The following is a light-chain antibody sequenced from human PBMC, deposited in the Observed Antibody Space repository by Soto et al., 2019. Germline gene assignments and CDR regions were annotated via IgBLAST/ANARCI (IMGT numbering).Light chain of an antibody. CDR2: GVS. V-gene: IGKV3-20*01. J-gene: IGKJ2*01. CDR1: QSLRNSY. Sequence: EIVLTQSPGTLSLSPGERATLSCRASQSLRNSYLAWYRQRPGQAPRLLIYGVSARATGIPDRFSGSGSGTDFTHAINRLEPEDFAVYYCQQYDRSPFTFGQGSKLEIK. CDR3: QQYDRSPFT.